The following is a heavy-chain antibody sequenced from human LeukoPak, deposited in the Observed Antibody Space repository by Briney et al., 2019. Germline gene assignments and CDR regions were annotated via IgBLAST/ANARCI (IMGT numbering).Heavy chain of an antibody. J-gene: IGHJ4*02. CDR2: IYTSGST. V-gene: IGHV4-61*02. D-gene: IGHD3-22*01. CDR3: ARLSDYYDSSGYYYAPYYFDY. Sequence: PSETLSLTCTVSGGSISSGSYYWSWIRQLAGKGLEWIGRIYTSGSTNYNPSLKSRVTISVDTSKNQFSLKLSSVTAADTAVYYCARLSDYYDSSGYYYAPYYFDYWGQGTLVTVSS. CDR1: GGSISSGSYY.